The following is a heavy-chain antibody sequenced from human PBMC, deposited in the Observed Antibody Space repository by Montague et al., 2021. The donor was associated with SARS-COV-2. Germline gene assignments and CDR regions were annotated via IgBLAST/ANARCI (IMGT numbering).Heavy chain of an antibody. CDR2: ISYSGNT. CDR1: GGSISSYY. D-gene: IGHD3-10*01. V-gene: IGHV4-59*01. J-gene: IGHJ4*02. Sequence: SETLSLTCTVSGGSISSYYWSWIRQPPGRGLQWIGYISYSGNTNYNPSLKSRVTISVDTSKNHFTLRLSSVTAADTAVYYCARSLDPSGTYYLPYWGQGTLVTVSS. CDR3: ARSLDPSGTYYLPY.